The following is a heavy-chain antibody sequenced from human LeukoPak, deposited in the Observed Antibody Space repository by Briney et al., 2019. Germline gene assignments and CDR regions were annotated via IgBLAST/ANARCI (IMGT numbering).Heavy chain of an antibody. J-gene: IGHJ4*02. D-gene: IGHD4-17*01. Sequence: ASVKVSCKASGYTFTGYYLHWVRQAPGQGLEWMGWINPNSGGTNYAQKFQGRVTMTRDTSISTAYMELSRLRSDDTAVYYCARDAPGRNYGDYRELDYWGQGTLVTVSS. CDR3: ARDAPGRNYGDYRELDY. CDR1: GYTFTGYY. V-gene: IGHV1-2*02. CDR2: INPNSGGT.